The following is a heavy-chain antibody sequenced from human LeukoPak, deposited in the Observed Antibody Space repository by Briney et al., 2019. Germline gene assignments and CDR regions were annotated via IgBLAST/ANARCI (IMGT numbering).Heavy chain of an antibody. V-gene: IGHV3-21*01. J-gene: IGHJ4*02. CDR2: ITSSNNYI. CDR3: AKDNAYYDSRGYYSYFDY. D-gene: IGHD3-22*01. Sequence: GGSLRLSCAASGFTFSSYAMSWVRQAPGKGLEWVSSITSSNNYIYYADSMKGRFTISRDNSKNTLYLQMNGLRTEDTAVYYCAKDNAYYDSRGYYSYFDYWGQGTLVTVSS. CDR1: GFTFSSYA.